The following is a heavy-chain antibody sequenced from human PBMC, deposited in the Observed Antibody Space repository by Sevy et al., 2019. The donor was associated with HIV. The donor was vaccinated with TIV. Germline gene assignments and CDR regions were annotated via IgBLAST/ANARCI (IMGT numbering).Heavy chain of an antibody. CDR2: IKSKTDGGTT. CDR1: GFTFSNAW. CDR3: TTDSDCTNGVCYTGDGYYYYMDV. D-gene: IGHD2-8*01. J-gene: IGHJ6*03. V-gene: IGHV3-15*01. Sequence: GGSLRLSCAASGFTFSNAWMSWVRQAPGKGLEWVGRIKSKTDGGTTDYAAPVKGRFTISRDDSKNTQYLQMNSLKTEDTAVYYCTTDSDCTNGVCYTGDGYYYYMDVWGKGTTVTVSS.